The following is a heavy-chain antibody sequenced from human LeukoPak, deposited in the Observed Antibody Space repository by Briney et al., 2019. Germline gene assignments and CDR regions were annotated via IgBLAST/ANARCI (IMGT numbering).Heavy chain of an antibody. D-gene: IGHD4-17*01. CDR1: GGSISSGDYY. J-gene: IGHJ5*02. CDR2: IYYSGST. Sequence: PSETLSLTCTVSGGSISSGDYYWSWIRQPPGKGLEWIGYIYYSGSTYYNPSLKSRVTISVDTSKNQFSLKLSSVTAADTAVYYCARQNYGDYEERSWFDPWGQGTLVTVSS. CDR3: ARQNYGDYEERSWFDP. V-gene: IGHV4-30-4*01.